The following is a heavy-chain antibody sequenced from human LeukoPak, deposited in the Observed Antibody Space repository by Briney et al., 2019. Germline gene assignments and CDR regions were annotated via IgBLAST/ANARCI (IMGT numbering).Heavy chain of an antibody. CDR2: ISGSGGST. Sequence: GGSLRLSCAASGFTFSSYAMSWVRQAPGKGLEWVSAISGSGGSTYYADSVKGRFTISRDNSKNTLYLQMNSLRAEDTAVYYCARSSFDSSAWYRPDYWGQGTLVTVSS. J-gene: IGHJ4*02. CDR1: GFTFSSYA. D-gene: IGHD6-19*01. V-gene: IGHV3-23*01. CDR3: ARSSFDSSAWYRPDY.